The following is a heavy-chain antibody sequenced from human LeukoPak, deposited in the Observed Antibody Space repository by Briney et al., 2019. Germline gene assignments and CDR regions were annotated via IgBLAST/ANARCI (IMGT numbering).Heavy chain of an antibody. V-gene: IGHV1-8*01. Sequence: ASVKVSCKSSGYTFTSYDINWVRQAPGQGLEWMGGMNPNSGNTGYAQKFQGRVTMTRNTSISTAYMELSSLRSEDTAVYYCARGFELNKLGVATNFDYWGQGTLVTVSS. J-gene: IGHJ4*02. D-gene: IGHD5-12*01. CDR1: GYTFTSYD. CDR2: MNPNSGNT. CDR3: ARGFELNKLGVATNFDY.